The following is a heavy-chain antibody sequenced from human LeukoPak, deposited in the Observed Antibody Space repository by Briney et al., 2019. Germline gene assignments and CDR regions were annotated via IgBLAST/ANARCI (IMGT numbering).Heavy chain of an antibody. V-gene: IGHV3-23*01. CDR3: AKDHEVVVAATHDY. D-gene: IGHD2-15*01. J-gene: IGHJ4*02. CDR2: ISGSGGST. Sequence: GGSLRLSCAASGFTVSSNYMSWVRQAPGKGLEWVSAISGSGGSTYYADSVKGRFTISRDNSKNTLYLQMNSLRAEDTAVYYCAKDHEVVVAATHDYWGQGTLVTVPS. CDR1: GFTVSSNY.